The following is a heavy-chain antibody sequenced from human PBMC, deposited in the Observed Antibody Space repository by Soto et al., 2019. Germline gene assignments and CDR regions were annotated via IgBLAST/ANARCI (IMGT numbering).Heavy chain of an antibody. D-gene: IGHD6-25*01. CDR3: ARYSLLERSLAAADH. J-gene: IGHJ4*02. CDR1: GYTFTSYG. V-gene: IGHV1-18*01. Sequence: ASVKVSCKASGYTFTSYGISWVRQAPGQGLEWMGWISAYNGNTNYAQKLQGRVTMTTDTSTSTAYTELRSLRSDDTAVYYCARYSLLERSLAAADHWGKGTLFTVPS. CDR2: ISAYNGNT.